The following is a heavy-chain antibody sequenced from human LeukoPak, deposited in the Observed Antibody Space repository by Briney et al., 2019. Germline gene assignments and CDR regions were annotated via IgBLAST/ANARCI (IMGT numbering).Heavy chain of an antibody. D-gene: IGHD3-16*01. CDR2: ISGDGTRT. CDR1: GFSFSSYA. CDR3: AKWPEGAMDYFDY. V-gene: IGHV3-23*01. Sequence: GGSLRLSCAASGFSFSSYAMTWARQAPVKGLEWVSAISGDGTRTYYADSVKGRFTISRDNSKNTLYLEMSSLRVEDTAVYYCAKWPEGAMDYFDYWGQGTLVTVSS. J-gene: IGHJ4*02.